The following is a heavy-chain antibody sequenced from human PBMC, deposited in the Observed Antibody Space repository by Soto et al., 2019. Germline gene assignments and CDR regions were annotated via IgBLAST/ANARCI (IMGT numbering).Heavy chain of an antibody. D-gene: IGHD1-26*01. CDR3: ARGPPSGSFSLTPRY. J-gene: IGHJ4*02. CDR2: ISGQIAKT. Sequence: AASVKVSCKASGYSFHNFGIIWVRQAPGQGLEWMGWISGQIAKTNYAQKFQGKVTMTTDTSTSTAYMGLNTLTYDDTAMYYCARGPPSGSFSLTPRYWGQGTLVTVSS. CDR1: GYSFHNFG. V-gene: IGHV1-18*04.